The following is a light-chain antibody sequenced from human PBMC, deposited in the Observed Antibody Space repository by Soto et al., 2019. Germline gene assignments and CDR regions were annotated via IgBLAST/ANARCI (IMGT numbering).Light chain of an antibody. CDR1: FSNIGRNY. CDR3: GTWDSSLSSVV. Sequence: QSVLTQPPSVSAAPGQKVTISCSGSFSNIGRNYVSWYQQLPDTAPKLLMYDNNKRPSGIPDRFSGSKSDTSATLGITGLQTGDEAEYYCGTWDSSLSSVVFGGGTKLTVL. CDR2: DNN. J-gene: IGLJ2*01. V-gene: IGLV1-51*01.